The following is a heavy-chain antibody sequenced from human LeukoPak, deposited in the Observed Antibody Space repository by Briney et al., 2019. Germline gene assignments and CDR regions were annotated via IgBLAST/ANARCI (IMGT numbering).Heavy chain of an antibody. CDR3: AKNYYDSRGCFDY. V-gene: IGHV3-30*18. CDR2: ISYDGSNK. D-gene: IGHD3-22*01. J-gene: IGHJ4*02. CDR1: GFTFSSYG. Sequence: GRSLRLSCAASGFTFSSYGMHWVRQAPGKGLEWVAVISYDGSNKYYADSVKGRFTISRDNSKNTLYLQMNSLRAEDTAVYYCAKNYYDSRGCFDYWGQGTLVT.